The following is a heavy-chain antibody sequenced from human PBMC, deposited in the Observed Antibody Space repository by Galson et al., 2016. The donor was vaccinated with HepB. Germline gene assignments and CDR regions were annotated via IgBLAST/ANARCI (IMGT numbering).Heavy chain of an antibody. CDR2: DSVHGGRK. Sequence: SLRLSCAASGFTFNRYGMTGVRQAPGKGLEWVAADSVHGGRKWYADSVKGRFTISRDNPNNMLFLQMSSLRADDTAVYYCAKRHEYCPPVGCSVDYWGQGTLVSVSS. CDR1: GFTFNRYG. D-gene: IGHD2/OR15-2a*01. CDR3: AKRHEYCPPVGCSVDY. V-gene: IGHV3-30*18. J-gene: IGHJ4*02.